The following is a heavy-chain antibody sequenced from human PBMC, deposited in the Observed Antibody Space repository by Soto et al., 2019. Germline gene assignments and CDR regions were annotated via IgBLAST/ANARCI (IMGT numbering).Heavy chain of an antibody. CDR2: IKSKTDGGTT. Sequence: PGGSLRLSCAASGFTFSNAWMSWVRQAPGKGLEWVGRIKSKTDGGTTDYAAPVKGRFTISRDDSKNTLYLQMNSLKTEDTAVYYCTTDYYDSSGYHTKPDYWGQGTLVTVSS. CDR1: GFTFSNAW. CDR3: TTDYYDSSGYHTKPDY. D-gene: IGHD3-22*01. V-gene: IGHV3-15*01. J-gene: IGHJ4*02.